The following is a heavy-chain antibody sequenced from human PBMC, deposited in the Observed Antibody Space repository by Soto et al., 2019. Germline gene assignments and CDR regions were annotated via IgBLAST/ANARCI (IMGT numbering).Heavy chain of an antibody. CDR3: AKETDYYDSSGYAFDY. D-gene: IGHD3-22*01. J-gene: IGHJ4*02. V-gene: IGHV3-30*18. CDR2: ISYDGSNK. CDR1: GFPFSSYG. Sequence: PGGSLRLSCAASGFPFSSYGMHWVRPATGKGLEWVAVISYDGSNKYYADSVKGRFTISRDNSKNTLYLQMNSLRAEDTAVYYCAKETDYYDSSGYAFDYWGQGTLVTVSS.